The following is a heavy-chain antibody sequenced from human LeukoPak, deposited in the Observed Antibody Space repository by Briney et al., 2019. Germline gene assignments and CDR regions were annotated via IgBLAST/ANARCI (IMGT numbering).Heavy chain of an antibody. V-gene: IGHV1-2*04. J-gene: IGHJ4*02. CDR2: INPNSGGT. D-gene: IGHD5-18*01. CDR1: GYTFTGYY. CDR3: ARDRDTAMVQYYFDY. Sequence: ASVKVSCKASGYTFTGYYMHWVRQASGQGLEWMGWINPNSGGTNYAQKFQGWVTMTRDTSISTAYMELSRLRSDDTAVYYCARDRDTAMVQYYFDYWGQGTLVTVSS.